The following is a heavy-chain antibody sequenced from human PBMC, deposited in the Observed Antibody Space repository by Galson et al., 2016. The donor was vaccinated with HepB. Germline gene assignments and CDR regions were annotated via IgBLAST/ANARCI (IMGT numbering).Heavy chain of an antibody. CDR3: VSQVLTDP. D-gene: IGHD4/OR15-4a*01. Sequence: SLRLSCAASGFTFSSYGMHWVRQAPGKGLEWVSVISYYGSNKYYVDSVKGRFTISRDNSKNTLYLQMNSLRAEDTAVYYCVSQVLTDPWGQGTLVTVSS. V-gene: IGHV3-30*19. CDR1: GFTFSSYG. CDR2: ISYYGSNK. J-gene: IGHJ5*02.